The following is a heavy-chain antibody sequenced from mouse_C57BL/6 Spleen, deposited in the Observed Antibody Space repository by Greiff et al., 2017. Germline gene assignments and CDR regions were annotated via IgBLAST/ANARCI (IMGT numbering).Heavy chain of an antibody. CDR3: CRAGRWYYGSSYEYMDY. D-gene: IGHD1-1*01. Sequence: EVQLVESGGGLVQPKGSLKLSCAASGFTFNTYAMHWVRQAPEKGLEWVARIRSKSSNYATYYADSVKDRFTTSRDDVQSLLYLQMNNLKTVDTAMYYCCRAGRWYYGSSYEYMDYWGQGTSVTVSS. V-gene: IGHV10-3*01. CDR2: IRSKSSNYAT. CDR1: GFTFNTYA. J-gene: IGHJ4*01.